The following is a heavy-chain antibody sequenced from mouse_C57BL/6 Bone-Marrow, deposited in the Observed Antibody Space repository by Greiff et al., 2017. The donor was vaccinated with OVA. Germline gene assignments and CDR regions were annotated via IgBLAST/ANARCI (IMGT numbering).Heavy chain of an antibody. V-gene: IGHV5-4*03. Sequence: DVKLVESGGGLVKPGGSLKLSCAASGFTFSSYAMSWVRQTPEKRLEWVATISDGGSYTYYPENVKGRFTISRDNAKNNLYLQMSHLKSEDTAMYYCARLLTTVVATDFDYWGQGTTLTVSS. CDR2: ISDGGSYT. D-gene: IGHD1-1*01. J-gene: IGHJ2*01. CDR1: GFTFSSYA. CDR3: ARLLTTVVATDFDY.